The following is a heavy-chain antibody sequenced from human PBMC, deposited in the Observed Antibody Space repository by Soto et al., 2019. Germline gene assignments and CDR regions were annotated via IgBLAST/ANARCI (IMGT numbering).Heavy chain of an antibody. CDR3: AREFASGSTNYDY. J-gene: IGHJ4*02. V-gene: IGHV3-23*01. Sequence: PGRPLRLSCTASEFTLSSYAMSCVRKTPGKGLEWVSTFTNYGATYYADSVKGRFTISRDNSKNTLYLQMNSLRAEDTAVYYCAREFASGSTNYDYWGLGTLVTVSS. CDR1: EFTLSSYA. CDR2: FTNYGAT. D-gene: IGHD3-10*01.